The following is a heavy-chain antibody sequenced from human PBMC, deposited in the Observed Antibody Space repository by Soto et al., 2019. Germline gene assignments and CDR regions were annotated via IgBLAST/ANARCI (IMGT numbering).Heavy chain of an antibody. CDR2: IYYSGGT. CDR1: GASVSISTYY. V-gene: IGHV4-39*01. Sequence: SETLSLTCTVSGASVSISTYYWEWIRQPPGKGLEWIGTIYYSGGTFYNPSLKSRATISVDTSKNQFSLNLHSVTAADTAVYYCARRGGGYSPIDYWGQGTLVTVSS. J-gene: IGHJ4*02. CDR3: ARRGGGYSPIDY. D-gene: IGHD3-16*01.